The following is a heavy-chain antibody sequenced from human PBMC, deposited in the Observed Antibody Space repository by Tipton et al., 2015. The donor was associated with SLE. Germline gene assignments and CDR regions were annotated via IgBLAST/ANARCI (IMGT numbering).Heavy chain of an antibody. CDR3: ARGASSGGFDY. J-gene: IGHJ4*02. D-gene: IGHD6-19*01. Sequence: TLSLTCTVSGGSISSSSYYWGWIRQPPGKGLEWIGSIYYSGSTYYNPSLKSRVTISVDTSKNQFSLKLSSVTAADTAVYYCARGASSGGFDYWGQGTLVTVSS. V-gene: IGHV4-39*07. CDR1: GGSISSSSYY. CDR2: IYYSGST.